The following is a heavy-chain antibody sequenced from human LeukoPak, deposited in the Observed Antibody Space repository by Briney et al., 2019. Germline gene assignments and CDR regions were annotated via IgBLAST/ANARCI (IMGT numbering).Heavy chain of an antibody. D-gene: IGHD2-2*01. CDR1: GASISGSSHYF. J-gene: IGHJ5*02. Sequence: SETLSLTCTVSGASISGSSHYFWGWIRQPPGKGLEWIGEINHSGSTNYNPSLKSRVTISVDTSKNQFSLKLSSVTAADTAVYYCARGLGYCSSTSCGRIWFDPWGQGTLVTVSS. CDR3: ARGLGYCSSTSCGRIWFDP. CDR2: INHSGST. V-gene: IGHV4-34*01.